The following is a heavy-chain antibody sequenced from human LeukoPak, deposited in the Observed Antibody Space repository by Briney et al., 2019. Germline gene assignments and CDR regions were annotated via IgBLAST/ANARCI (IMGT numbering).Heavy chain of an antibody. V-gene: IGHV3-74*01. D-gene: IGHD2-15*01. Sequence: GGSLRLSCAASGFTVSSNYMSWVRQAPGKGLEWVSHINSDGSSTIYADSVKGRFTISRDNAENTVYLQMKSLRAEDTAVYYCAREVVLAATSTFDIWGQGTMVTVSS. CDR2: INSDGSST. J-gene: IGHJ3*02. CDR3: AREVVLAATSTFDI. CDR1: GFTVSSNY.